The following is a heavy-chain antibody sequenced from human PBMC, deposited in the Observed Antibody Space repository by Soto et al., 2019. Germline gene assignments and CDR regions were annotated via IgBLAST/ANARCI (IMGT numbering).Heavy chain of an antibody. D-gene: IGHD2-15*01. J-gene: IGHJ4*02. CDR1: GFTFSSYG. V-gene: IGHV3-33*01. Sequence: GGSLSLSCAASGFTFSSYGMHWVRQAPGKGLEWVAVIWYDGSNKYYADSVKGRFTISRDNSKNTLYLPMNSLRAEATAVYYCARVGGYCSGGSFCSIDYCGEGSLVAVRS. CDR2: IWYDGSNK. CDR3: ARVGGYCSGGSFCSIDY.